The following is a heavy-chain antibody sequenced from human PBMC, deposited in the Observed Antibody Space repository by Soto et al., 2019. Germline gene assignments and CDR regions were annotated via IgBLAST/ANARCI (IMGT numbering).Heavy chain of an antibody. CDR1: GFTFDDYA. D-gene: IGHD6-19*01. Sequence: EVQLVESGGGLVQPGRSLRLSCAASGFTFDDYAMHWVRQAPGKGLEWVSGISWNSGSIGYADSVKGRFTISRDNAKNSLYLQMNSLRAEDTALYYCAKDRSSSGWYFDLDYYYGMDVWGQGTTVTVSS. CDR2: ISWNSGSI. CDR3: AKDRSSSGWYFDLDYYYGMDV. V-gene: IGHV3-9*01. J-gene: IGHJ6*02.